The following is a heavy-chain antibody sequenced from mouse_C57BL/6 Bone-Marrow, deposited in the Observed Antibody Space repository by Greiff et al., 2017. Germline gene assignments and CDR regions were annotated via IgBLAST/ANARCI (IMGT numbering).Heavy chain of an antibody. Sequence: VQLQQSGPGLVQPSQSLSITCTVSGFSLTSYGVHWVRQSPGKGLEWLGVIWSGGSTDYNAAFISRLSISKDNSKSQVFFKMNSLQADDTAIYYCASKEDMDYLGQGTSVTVSS. CDR3: ASKEDMDY. V-gene: IGHV2-2*01. CDR2: IWSGGST. J-gene: IGHJ4*01. CDR1: GFSLTSYG.